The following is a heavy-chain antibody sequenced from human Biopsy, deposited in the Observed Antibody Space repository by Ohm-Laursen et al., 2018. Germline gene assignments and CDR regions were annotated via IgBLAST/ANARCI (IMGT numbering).Heavy chain of an antibody. V-gene: IGHV3-23*01. J-gene: IGHJ2*01. CDR3: AKDRRTMRVWYFDL. CDR2: ISSTGNST. D-gene: IGHD4/OR15-4a*01. Sequence: SLRLSCAASGFTFATYGMSWVRQAPGKGLEWVSGISSTGNSTYYADSVKGRFTISRDNSKNTLYLQLNSLRVEDTALYYCAKDRRTMRVWYFDLWGRGTLVTDSS. CDR1: GFTFATYG.